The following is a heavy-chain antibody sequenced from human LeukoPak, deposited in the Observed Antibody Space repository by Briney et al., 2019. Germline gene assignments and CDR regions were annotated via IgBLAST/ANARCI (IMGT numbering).Heavy chain of an antibody. J-gene: IGHJ4*02. Sequence: PGGSLRLSCAASGFTFTSYSMNWVRQAPGKGLEWVSSISSSGSYIYYADSVKGRFTISRDNAKNSLFLQMNSLRAEDTAMYYCASGETSGTFDYWGQGTLVTVSS. V-gene: IGHV3-21*01. CDR3: ASGETSGTFDY. CDR2: ISSSGSYI. D-gene: IGHD1-14*01. CDR1: GFTFTSYS.